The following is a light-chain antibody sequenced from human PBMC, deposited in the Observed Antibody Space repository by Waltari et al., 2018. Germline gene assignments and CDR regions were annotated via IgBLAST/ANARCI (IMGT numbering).Light chain of an antibody. CDR2: NDN. Sequence: QSVLTQPRSVSGTPGQRVPISCSGRNSNIGGNFVNWYQALPGKAPKLLLYNDNQRPSGVPDRFSASTSGTSAALAITGLQSEDEADYYCAVWDDSLGGVFGGGTKLTVL. J-gene: IGLJ3*02. CDR1: NSNIGGNF. CDR3: AVWDDSLGGV. V-gene: IGLV1-44*01.